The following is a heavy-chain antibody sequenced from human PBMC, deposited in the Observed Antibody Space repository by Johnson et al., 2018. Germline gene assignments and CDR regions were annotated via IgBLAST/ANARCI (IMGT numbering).Heavy chain of an antibody. Sequence: QVQLVESGGGVVQPGRSLRLSCAASGFTFSSYGMHWVRQAPGKGLEWVALIWFDGSNRYYADSVKGRFTVSRDDSKKTLYLQLNSLRAEDTAVYYCAREGLDDIGWTPGALVMWGRGTMVTVSS. J-gene: IGHJ3*02. CDR3: AREGLDDIGWTPGALVM. CDR1: GFTFSSYG. D-gene: IGHD6-19*01. V-gene: IGHV3-33*01. CDR2: IWFDGSNR.